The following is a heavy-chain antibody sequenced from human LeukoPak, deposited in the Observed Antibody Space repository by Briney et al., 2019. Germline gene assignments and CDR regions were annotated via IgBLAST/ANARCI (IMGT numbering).Heavy chain of an antibody. Sequence: GGSLRLSCAASGFTFSRYSMNWVRQAPGKGLEWVSSISSSSSYIYYADSVKGRFTISRDNAKNSLYLQMNSLRAEDTAVYYCARRVGKGFGELSNYYYYMDVWGKGTTVTVSS. CDR2: ISSSSSYI. CDR1: GFTFSRYS. CDR3: ARRVGKGFGELSNYYYYMDV. D-gene: IGHD3-10*01. V-gene: IGHV3-21*01. J-gene: IGHJ6*03.